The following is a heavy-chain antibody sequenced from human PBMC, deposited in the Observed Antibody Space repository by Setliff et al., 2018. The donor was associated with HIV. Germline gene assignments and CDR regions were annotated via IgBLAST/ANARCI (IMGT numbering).Heavy chain of an antibody. V-gene: IGHV4-4*08. CDR1: GDTDFY. D-gene: IGHD2-2*01. Sequence: SSETLSLTCTVSGDTDFYWSWIRQSPGKGLEWIGYIHASGKANYNPSLKSRGTISVDTSKNQFSLKLSSVTAADTAVYYCARLDCSSSSGFVDYWCQGTLVTVSS. J-gene: IGHJ4*02. CDR2: IHASGKA. CDR3: ARLDCSSSSGFVDY.